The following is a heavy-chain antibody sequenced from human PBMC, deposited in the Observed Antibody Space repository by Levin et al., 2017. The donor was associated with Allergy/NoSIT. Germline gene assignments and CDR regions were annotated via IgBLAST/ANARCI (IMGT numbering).Heavy chain of an antibody. CDR3: VREGHTVTGTTTGLGF. CDR1: GFSVSDYY. D-gene: IGHD1-1*01. V-gene: IGHV3-11*05. CDR2: ITSTNAYT. Sequence: GSLRLSCAVSGFSVSDYYMNWIRQAPGKGLEWISYITSTNAYTKYADSVKGRFTISRDNAKNSLFLQMNSLRAEDTAIYYCVREGHTVTGTTTGLGFWGQGTLVTVSS. J-gene: IGHJ1*01.